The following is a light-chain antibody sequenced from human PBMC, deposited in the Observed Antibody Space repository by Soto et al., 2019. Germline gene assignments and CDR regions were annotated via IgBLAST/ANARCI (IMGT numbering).Light chain of an antibody. CDR3: QQYYGTPLT. CDR1: QSVLYSSNNKNY. J-gene: IGKJ2*01. CDR2: WAS. V-gene: IGKV4-1*01. Sequence: IVMTQSPDSLAVSLGERATINCKSSQSVLYSSNNKNYLAWYQQKPGQPPKLLIYWASTRESGVPDRFSGSGSGTDFTLTISSLQAEDVAVYYCQQYYGTPLTFGQGTKLEIK.